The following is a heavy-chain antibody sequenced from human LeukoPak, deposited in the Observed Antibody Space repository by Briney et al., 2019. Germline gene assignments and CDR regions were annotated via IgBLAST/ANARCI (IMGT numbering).Heavy chain of an antibody. J-gene: IGHJ4*02. CDR1: GFTFSSYA. CDR2: ISGSGGST. CDR3: AKDRYYDSSGLSFDY. V-gene: IGHV3-23*01. D-gene: IGHD3-22*01. Sequence: GGSLRLSCAASGFTFSSYAMSWVRQAPGKGLEWVSAISGSGGSTYNADSVKGRFTISRDNSKNTLYLQMNSLRAEDTAVYYCAKDRYYDSSGLSFDYWGQGTLVTVSS.